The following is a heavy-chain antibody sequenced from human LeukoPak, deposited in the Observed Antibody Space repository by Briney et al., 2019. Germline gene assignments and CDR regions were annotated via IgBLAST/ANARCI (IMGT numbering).Heavy chain of an antibody. CDR3: ARTGSSGIHFDY. V-gene: IGHV4-4*09. Sequence: SETLSLTCTVSGGSISSYYWSWIRQPPGKGPEWIGYIYTSGSTNYNPSLKSRVTISVDTSKNQFSLKLSSVTAADTAVYYCARTGSSGIHFDYWGQGTLVTVSS. J-gene: IGHJ4*02. CDR2: IYTSGST. CDR1: GGSISSYY. D-gene: IGHD3-22*01.